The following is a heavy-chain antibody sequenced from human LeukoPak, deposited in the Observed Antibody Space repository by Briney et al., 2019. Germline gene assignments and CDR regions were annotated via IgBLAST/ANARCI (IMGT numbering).Heavy chain of an antibody. D-gene: IGHD3-10*01. CDR3: ARMVGLVSDF. J-gene: IGHJ4*02. V-gene: IGHV6-1*01. CDR2: TYYRSKWHS. CDR1: GDSVSSNSAA. Sequence: SQTLSLTCAISGDSVSSNSAAWNWIRQSPSRGLEWLGRTYYRSKWHSYYAPSVKSRITTNPDTSKHQFSLQSKSVTPEDTAVYYCARMVGLVSDFWGQGTLVTVSS.